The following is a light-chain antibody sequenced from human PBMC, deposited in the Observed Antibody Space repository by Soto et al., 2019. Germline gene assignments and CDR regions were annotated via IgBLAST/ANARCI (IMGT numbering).Light chain of an antibody. J-gene: IGKJ2*01. Sequence: EIVMTQSPDTLSVSPGDTATLSCRSSQNIHINLAWYQQKPGQAPTLLIYGVTARAPGVPARFSGSGSGTAFTLTIRSVQSGDFGVFYCQQYEDWPRTFGLGTKVEIQ. V-gene: IGKV3-15*01. CDR2: GVT. CDR3: QQYEDWPRT. CDR1: QNIHIN.